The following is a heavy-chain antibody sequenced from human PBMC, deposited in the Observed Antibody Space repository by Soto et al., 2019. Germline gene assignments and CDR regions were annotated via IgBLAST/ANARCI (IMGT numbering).Heavy chain of an antibody. J-gene: IGHJ4*02. CDR2: ISKDGSTK. CDR1: GFTFSSYG. Sequence: PGGSLRLSCAASGFTFSSYGMHWVRQAPGKGLEWVAVISKDGSTKYDADSVKGRFTISRDNSKNTLYLQMNSLRAEDTAVYYCAKETHSSGYGSYFDYRGQGTLVTVSS. D-gene: IGHD3-22*01. V-gene: IGHV3-30*18. CDR3: AKETHSSGYGSYFDY.